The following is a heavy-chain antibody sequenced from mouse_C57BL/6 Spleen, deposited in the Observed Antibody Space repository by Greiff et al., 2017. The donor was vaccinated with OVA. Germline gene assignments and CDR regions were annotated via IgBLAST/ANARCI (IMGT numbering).Heavy chain of an antibody. CDR2: IDPNILGT. V-gene: IGHV1-72*01. CDR3: ARSAYDYLYYAMDY. CDR1: FSPFPRPF. Sequence: PLQQPRASLFPPAPSFPLSPNSRFSPFPRPFLPFFTPRPFLFLYFILIIDPNILGTKYNDKFKSKATLTVDKPSSTAYMQLSSLTSEDSAVYYCARSAYDYLYYAMDYWGQGTSVTVSS. D-gene: IGHD2-4*01. J-gene: IGHJ4*01.